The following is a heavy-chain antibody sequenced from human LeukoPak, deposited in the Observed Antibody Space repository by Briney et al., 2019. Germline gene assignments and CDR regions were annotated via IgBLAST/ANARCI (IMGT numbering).Heavy chain of an antibody. CDR3: AKDRSSSGLDAFDI. V-gene: IGHV3-9*03. J-gene: IGHJ3*02. Sequence: TGGSLRLSCAASGFTFDDYAMHWVRQAPGKGLEWVSGISWNSGSIGYADSVKGRFTISRDNAKNSLYLQMNSLRAEDMALYYCAKDRSSSGLDAFDIWGQGTTVTVSS. CDR2: ISWNSGSI. D-gene: IGHD6-19*01. CDR1: GFTFDDYA.